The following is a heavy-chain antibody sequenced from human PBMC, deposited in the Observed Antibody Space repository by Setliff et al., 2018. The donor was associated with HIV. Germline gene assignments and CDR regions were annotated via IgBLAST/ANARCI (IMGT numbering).Heavy chain of an antibody. CDR1: GGSFSGYY. D-gene: IGHD3-10*01. V-gene: IGHV4-34*01. J-gene: IGHJ3*01. Sequence: PSETLSLTCTVSGGSFSGYYWSWIRQPPGKGLEWIGEINHSGSTHYNPSLKSRVTISVDTSKNQFSLKLSSVTAADTAVYYCARVRSYGSAYDAFDVWGPGTMVTVSS. CDR3: ARVRSYGSAYDAFDV. CDR2: INHSGST.